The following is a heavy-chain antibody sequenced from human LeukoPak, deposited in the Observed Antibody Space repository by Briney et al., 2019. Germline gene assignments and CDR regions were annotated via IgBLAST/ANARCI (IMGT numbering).Heavy chain of an antibody. Sequence: PGGSLRLSCAASGFTFSSYWISWVRQAPGKGLEWVANIKEDGSEKYYVDSVKGRFTISRDNAKNSLYLQMNSLRAEDTAVYYCARDGGPDSSGYYYPYYFDYWGQGTLVTVSS. D-gene: IGHD3-22*01. CDR2: IKEDGSEK. CDR1: GFTFSSYW. V-gene: IGHV3-7*01. J-gene: IGHJ4*02. CDR3: ARDGGPDSSGYYYPYYFDY.